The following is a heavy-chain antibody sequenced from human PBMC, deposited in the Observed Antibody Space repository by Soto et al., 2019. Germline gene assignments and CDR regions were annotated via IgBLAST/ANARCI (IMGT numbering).Heavy chain of an antibody. J-gene: IGHJ5*02. V-gene: IGHV4-30-4*01. Sequence: PSETLSLTCTVSGGSISSGDYYWSWIRQPPGKGLEWIGYIYYSGSTYYNPSLKSRVTISVDTSKNQFSLKLSSVTAADTAVYYCASVPLGYYDSSGYSFDPWGQGTLVTVSS. CDR3: ASVPLGYYDSSGYSFDP. D-gene: IGHD3-22*01. CDR1: GGSISSGDYY. CDR2: IYYSGST.